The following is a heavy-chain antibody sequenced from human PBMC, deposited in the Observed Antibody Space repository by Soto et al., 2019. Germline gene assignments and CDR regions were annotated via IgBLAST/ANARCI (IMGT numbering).Heavy chain of an antibody. Sequence: QVQLVQSGAEVKKPGASVKVSCKASGYTFTSYGISWVRQAPGQGLEWMGWISAYNGNTNYAQKLQGRVTMTTDTYTSTAYMELRSLRYDDTAVYYCARDGYYDSSGYRSDFDYWGQGTLVTVSS. CDR1: GYTFTSYG. V-gene: IGHV1-18*01. D-gene: IGHD3-22*01. J-gene: IGHJ4*02. CDR2: ISAYNGNT. CDR3: ARDGYYDSSGYRSDFDY.